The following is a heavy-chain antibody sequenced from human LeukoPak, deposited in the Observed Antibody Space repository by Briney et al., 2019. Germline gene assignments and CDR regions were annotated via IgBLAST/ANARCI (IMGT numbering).Heavy chain of an antibody. CDR2: ISSSSYI. CDR3: ARVGYSYANFDY. Sequence: PGGSLRLSCAASGFTFTSYTMNWVRQAPGKGLEWVSSISSSSYIYYADSVKGRFTISRDNAKNSLYLQMNSLRAEDTAVYYCARVGYSYANFDYWGQGTLVTVSS. D-gene: IGHD3-16*01. J-gene: IGHJ4*02. CDR1: GFTFTSYT. V-gene: IGHV3-21*01.